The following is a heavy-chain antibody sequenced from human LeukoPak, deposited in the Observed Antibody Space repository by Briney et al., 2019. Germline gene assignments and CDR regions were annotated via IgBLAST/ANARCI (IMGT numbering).Heavy chain of an antibody. Sequence: QTGGSLRLSCAASGFTSSTYGMHWVRQAPGKGLEWVSAISGSGGSTYYADSVKGRFTISRDNSKNTLYLQMNSLRAEDTAVYYCAKGYCSSTSCPLFDYWGQGTLVTVSS. D-gene: IGHD2-2*01. J-gene: IGHJ4*02. CDR1: GFTSSTYG. CDR2: ISGSGGST. CDR3: AKGYCSSTSCPLFDY. V-gene: IGHV3-23*01.